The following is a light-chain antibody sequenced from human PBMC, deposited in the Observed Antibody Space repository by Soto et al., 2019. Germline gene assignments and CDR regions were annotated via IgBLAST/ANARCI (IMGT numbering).Light chain of an antibody. Sequence: DIQMTQSPSSLSASVGDRIIITCRASQSISSYLNWYQQKPGKAPNLLIYAASSLQSEVPSRFSGIGSGTDFTLTISSLQPEDFATYYCQQSHSTPLTFGGGTKVEIK. CDR3: QQSHSTPLT. CDR1: QSISSY. CDR2: AAS. J-gene: IGKJ4*01. V-gene: IGKV1-39*01.